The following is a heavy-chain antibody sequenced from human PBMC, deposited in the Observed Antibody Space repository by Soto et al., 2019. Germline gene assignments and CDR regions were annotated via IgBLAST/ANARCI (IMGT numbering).Heavy chain of an antibody. Sequence: QAGGSLTLSCAASGFTFSNYEMHWVRQAPGKGLEWVASISYDENNKFHADSVKGRFIISRDTSKNTLYLQMNSLRAEDTAVYYCAREYHGVEYGMDVWGQGTTVTVSS. J-gene: IGHJ6*02. CDR1: GFTFSNYE. CDR2: ISYDENNK. V-gene: IGHV3-30*04. CDR3: AREYHGVEYGMDV. D-gene: IGHD3-16*01.